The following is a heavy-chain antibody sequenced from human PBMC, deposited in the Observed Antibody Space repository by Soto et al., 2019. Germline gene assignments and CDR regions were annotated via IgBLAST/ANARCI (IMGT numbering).Heavy chain of an antibody. Sequence: PSETLSLTCAVSGGSISSGGYSWSWIRQPPGKGLEWIGYIYHSGSTYYNPSLKSRVTISVDRSKNQFSLKLSSVTAADTAVYHCAREIGYCTTTSCHAGPLYYYMDVWGKGTTVTVSS. D-gene: IGHD2-2*01. V-gene: IGHV4-30-2*01. CDR1: GGSISSGGYS. J-gene: IGHJ6*03. CDR2: IYHSGST. CDR3: AREIGYCTTTSCHAGPLYYYMDV.